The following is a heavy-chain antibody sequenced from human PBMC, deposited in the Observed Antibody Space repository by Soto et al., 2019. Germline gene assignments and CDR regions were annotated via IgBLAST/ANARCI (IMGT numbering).Heavy chain of an antibody. D-gene: IGHD3-22*01. V-gene: IGHV5-51*01. CDR1: GYSFTSYW. CDR3: ARHGSYYYDSSGYQTVFYYYGMDV. J-gene: IGHJ6*02. Sequence: PGESLKISCKGSGYSFTSYWISWVRQMPGKGLEWMGIIYPGDSDTRYSPSFQGQVTISADKSISTAYLQWSSLKASDTAMYYCARHGSYYYDSSGYQTVFYYYGMDVWGQGTTVTVSS. CDR2: IYPGDSDT.